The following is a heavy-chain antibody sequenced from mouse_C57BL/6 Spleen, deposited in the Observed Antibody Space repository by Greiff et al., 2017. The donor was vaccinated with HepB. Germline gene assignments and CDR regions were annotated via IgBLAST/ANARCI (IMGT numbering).Heavy chain of an antibody. CDR2: INPNNGGT. CDR1: GYTFTDYY. CDR3: ARGITTVVEGYFDV. J-gene: IGHJ1*03. Sequence: VQLQQSGPELVKPGASVKISCKASGYTFTDYYMNWVKQSHGKSLEWIGDINPNNGGTSYNQKFKGKATLTVDKSSSTAYMELRSLTSEDSAVYYCARGITTVVEGYFDVWGTGTTVTVSS. V-gene: IGHV1-26*01. D-gene: IGHD1-1*01.